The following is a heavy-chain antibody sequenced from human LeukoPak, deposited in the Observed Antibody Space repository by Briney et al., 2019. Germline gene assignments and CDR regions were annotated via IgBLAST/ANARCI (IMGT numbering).Heavy chain of an antibody. D-gene: IGHD5-24*01. Sequence: SETLSLTCAVYGGSFSGYYWSWIRQPPGKGLEWIGEINHSGSTNYNPSLKSRVTISVDTSKNQFSLKLSSVTAADTAVYYCARVGDGYNRRGRFDYWGQGTLVTVSS. CDR1: GGSFSGYY. CDR2: INHSGST. CDR3: ARVGDGYNRRGRFDY. J-gene: IGHJ4*02. V-gene: IGHV4-34*01.